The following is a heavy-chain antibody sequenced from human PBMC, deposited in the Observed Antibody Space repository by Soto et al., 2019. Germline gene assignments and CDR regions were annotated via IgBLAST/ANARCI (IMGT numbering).Heavy chain of an antibody. CDR2: TSHDGGHK. CDR3: ATDLSKAGRRSYYYYEMDV. V-gene: IGHV3-30*03. Sequence: QVHLVESGGDVVQPGKSLTLSCAASGFTFNSYGIHWVRQAPGKGLEWVAVTSHDGGHKFYVHSVKGRFTISRDNSQNTVTLQMSSLRADDTAVYYCATDLSKAGRRSYYYYEMDVWGQGTTVTVS. J-gene: IGHJ6*02. CDR1: GFTFNSYG. D-gene: IGHD6-6*01.